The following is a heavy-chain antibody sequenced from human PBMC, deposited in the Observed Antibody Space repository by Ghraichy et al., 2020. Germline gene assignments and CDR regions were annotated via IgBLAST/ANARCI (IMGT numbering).Heavy chain of an antibody. CDR3: SRGGTYYDFWSGYSRRGYYYYYGMDV. CDR2: INHSGST. CDR1: GGSFSGYY. J-gene: IGHJ6*02. V-gene: IGHV4-34*01. Sequence: ESLNISCAVYGGSFSGYYWSWIRQPPGKGLEWIGEINHSGSTNYNPSLKSRVTISVDTSKNQFSLKLSSVTAADTAVYYCSRGGTYYDFWSGYSRRGYYYYYGMDVWGQGTTVTVSS. D-gene: IGHD3-3*01.